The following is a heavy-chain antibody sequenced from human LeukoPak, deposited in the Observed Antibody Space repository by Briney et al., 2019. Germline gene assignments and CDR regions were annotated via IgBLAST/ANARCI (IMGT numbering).Heavy chain of an antibody. Sequence: SQTLSLTXTVSGGSISSGDYYWSWIRQPPGKGLEWIGYIYYSGSTYYNPSLKSRVTISVDTSKNQFSLKLSSVTAADTAVYYCARDSLFRYYFDYWGQGTLVTVSS. CDR2: IYYSGST. V-gene: IGHV4-30-4*08. D-gene: IGHD1-14*01. CDR3: ARDSLFRYYFDY. J-gene: IGHJ4*02. CDR1: GGSISSGDYY.